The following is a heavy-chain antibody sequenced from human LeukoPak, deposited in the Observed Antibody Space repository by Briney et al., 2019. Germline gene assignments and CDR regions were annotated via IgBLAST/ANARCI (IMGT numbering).Heavy chain of an antibody. J-gene: IGHJ4*02. V-gene: IGHV3-48*02. D-gene: IGHD4-17*01. CDR3: ARDRDYAFDS. CDR2: IGGTHSNI. CDR1: GFTFSNAW. Sequence: GGSLRLSCAASGFTFSNAWMNWVRQAPGKGLEWVSYIGGTHSNIHYADSVKGRFTISRDDAKNSLYLQMNSLRDEDTAVYYCARDRDYAFDSWGQGTLVTVSS.